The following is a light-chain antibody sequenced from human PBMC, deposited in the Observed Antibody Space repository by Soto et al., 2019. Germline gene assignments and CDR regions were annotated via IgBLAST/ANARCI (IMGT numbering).Light chain of an antibody. CDR1: SSDVGRYNY. CDR3: CSYPGSHTWV. V-gene: IGLV2-14*01. Sequence: QSALTQPDSVSGSPGQSIAISCTGTSSDVGRYNYVSWYQQHPGKAPKLMIYEVTNRPSGVSNRFSGSKSGNTASLTISGLQDEDEADYYCCSYPGSHTWVFGGGTKLTVL. J-gene: IGLJ3*02. CDR2: EVT.